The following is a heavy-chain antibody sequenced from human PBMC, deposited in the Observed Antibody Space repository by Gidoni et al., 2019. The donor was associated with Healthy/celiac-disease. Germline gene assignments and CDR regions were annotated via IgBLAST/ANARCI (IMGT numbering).Heavy chain of an antibody. CDR1: GGSISSGGYS. Sequence: QLQLQESGSGPVKPSQTLSLPCAVSGGSISSGGYSWRWIRQPPGKGLEWMGYIYHSGSTYYNPSLKSRVNISVDRSKNQFDLKLSSVTAADTAEYYCARVVTMVRGVIRRDAFDIWGQGTMVTVSS. V-gene: IGHV4-30-2*01. CDR3: ARVVTMVRGVIRRDAFDI. J-gene: IGHJ3*02. CDR2: IYHSGST. D-gene: IGHD3-10*01.